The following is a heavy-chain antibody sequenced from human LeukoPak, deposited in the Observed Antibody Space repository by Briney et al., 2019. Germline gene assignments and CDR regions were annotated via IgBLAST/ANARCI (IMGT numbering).Heavy chain of an antibody. D-gene: IGHD6-19*01. CDR3: ARDGVTFRAVAGGY. V-gene: IGHV3-64*01. Sequence: GGSLRLSCAASGFTFSSYAMHWVRQAPGKGLEYVSSISDNGGATYYANSVKGRFTISRDNSKNTLYLQMGSLRAEDMAVYYCARDGVTFRAVAGGYWGQGTLVTVSS. CDR2: ISDNGGAT. J-gene: IGHJ4*02. CDR1: GFTFSSYA.